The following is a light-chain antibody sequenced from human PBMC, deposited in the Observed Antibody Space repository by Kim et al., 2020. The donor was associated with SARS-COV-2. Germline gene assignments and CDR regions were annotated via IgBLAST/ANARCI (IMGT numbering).Light chain of an antibody. CDR2: SNN. Sequence: GQRVTLACSGGSSNIGISYVYWYQQLPGAAPKLVIHSNNQRPSGVPDRFSGSKSGTAASLAISGLQSEDEADYYCAAWDDSLSGAVFGGGTQMTVL. CDR3: AAWDDSLSGAV. J-gene: IGLJ3*02. CDR1: SSNIGISY. V-gene: IGLV1-47*02.